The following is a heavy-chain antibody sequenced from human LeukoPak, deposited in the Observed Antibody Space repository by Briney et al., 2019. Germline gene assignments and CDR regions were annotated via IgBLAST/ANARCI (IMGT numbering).Heavy chain of an antibody. D-gene: IGHD2-8*01. Sequence: SETLSLTCGVSGGYITSTNWWSWVRQTPGQGLEWIGEISLNGVTNYNPSLNSRVTMLLDTSRNHLSLNLTSVTAADTAVYYCSRENGAFSPFGYWGQGTLVTVPS. CDR1: GGYITSTNW. J-gene: IGHJ4*02. CDR2: ISLNGVT. V-gene: IGHV4-4*02. CDR3: SRENGAFSPFGY.